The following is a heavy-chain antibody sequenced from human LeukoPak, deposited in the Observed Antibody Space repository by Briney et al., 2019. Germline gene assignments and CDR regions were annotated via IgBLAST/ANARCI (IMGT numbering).Heavy chain of an antibody. V-gene: IGHV1-18*01. J-gene: IGHJ4*02. CDR3: ACQLNEAAGAGDFDY. Sequence: ASVKVSCTASGYTFTSYGISWVRQAPGQGLEWMGWISAYNGNTNYAQNLQGRVTMTTDTSTSTAYMELRSLRSDDTAVYYCACQLNEAAGAGDFDYWGQGTLVTVSS. CDR1: GYTFTSYG. CDR2: ISAYNGNT. D-gene: IGHD6-13*01.